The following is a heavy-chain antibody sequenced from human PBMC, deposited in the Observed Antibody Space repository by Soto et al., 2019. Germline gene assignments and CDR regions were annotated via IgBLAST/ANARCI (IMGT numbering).Heavy chain of an antibody. V-gene: IGHV3-33*01. Sequence: QVQVVESGGGVVQPGRSLRLSCAASGFTFSSFGMHWVRQAPGKGLEWVSLIWYDGSKKSYGDSVKGRFTISRDNSRNTVYLQMNSLSADDTAVYYCARDASYYSLWSGYYPYRNGMDVWGQGTTVTVSS. CDR1: GFTFSSFG. D-gene: IGHD3-3*01. CDR3: ARDASYYSLWSGYYPYRNGMDV. CDR2: IWYDGSKK. J-gene: IGHJ6*02.